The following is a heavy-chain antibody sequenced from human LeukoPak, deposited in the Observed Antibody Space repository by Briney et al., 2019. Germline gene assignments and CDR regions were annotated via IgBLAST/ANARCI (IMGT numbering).Heavy chain of an antibody. V-gene: IGHV4-59*01. Sequence: SETLSLTCTVSGGSISTYYWSWIRQPPGKGLERIGYIYYSGSAKYNPSLKSRVTISVDTSKNQFSLKLRSVTAADTAVYYCARSYGSGNYFDYWGQGTLVTVSS. D-gene: IGHD3-10*01. CDR3: ARSYGSGNYFDY. CDR2: IYYSGSA. J-gene: IGHJ4*02. CDR1: GGSISTYY.